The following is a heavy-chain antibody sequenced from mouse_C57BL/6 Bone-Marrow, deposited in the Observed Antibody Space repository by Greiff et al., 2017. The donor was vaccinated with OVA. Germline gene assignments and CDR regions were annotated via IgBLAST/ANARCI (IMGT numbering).Heavy chain of an antibody. J-gene: IGHJ3*01. D-gene: IGHD1-1*01. CDR3: ARKSGNYYGSSPWFAY. Sequence: VKLMESGPGLVQPSQSLSITCTVSGFSLTSYGVHWVRQSPGKGLEWLGVIWSGGSTDYNAAFISRLSISKDNSKSQVFFKMNSLQADDTAIYYCARKSGNYYGSSPWFAYWGQGTLVTVSA. V-gene: IGHV2-2*01. CDR1: GFSLTSYG. CDR2: IWSGGST.